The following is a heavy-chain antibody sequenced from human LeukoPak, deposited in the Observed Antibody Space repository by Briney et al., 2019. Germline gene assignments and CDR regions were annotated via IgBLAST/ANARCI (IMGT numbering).Heavy chain of an antibody. V-gene: IGHV1-18*04. J-gene: IGHJ5*02. CDR2: ISAYNGNT. D-gene: IGHD2-15*01. Sequence: ASVKVSCKASGYTFTSYGISWVRQAPGQGLEWMGWISAYNGNTNYAQKLQGRVTMTTDISTSTAYMELRSLRSDDTAVYYCARDGQRVVVVAATPNWFDPWGQGTLVTVSS. CDR3: ARDGQRVVVVAATPNWFDP. CDR1: GYTFTSYG.